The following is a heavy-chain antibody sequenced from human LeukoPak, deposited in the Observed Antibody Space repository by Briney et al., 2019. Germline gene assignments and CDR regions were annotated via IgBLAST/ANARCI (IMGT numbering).Heavy chain of an antibody. CDR2: IYYSGST. Sequence: SETLSLTCTVSGGSISSSYYYWGWLRQPPGKGLEWIGSIYYSGSTYYNPSLKSRVTISVDTSKNQFSLKLSSVTAADTAVYYCARGGSGVAFDYWGQGTLVTVSS. V-gene: IGHV4-39*01. CDR1: GGSISSSYYY. CDR3: ARGGSGVAFDY. D-gene: IGHD7-27*01. J-gene: IGHJ4*02.